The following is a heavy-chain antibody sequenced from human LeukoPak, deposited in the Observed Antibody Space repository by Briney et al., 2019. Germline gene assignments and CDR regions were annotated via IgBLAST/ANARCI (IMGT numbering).Heavy chain of an antibody. J-gene: IGHJ4*02. CDR3: AGGGQWLVFDY. Sequence: PSETLSLTCSVSGGSISSEYWSWIRQPPGKGLEWIGYINYSGSTNYNPSLKSRVTISVDTSKNQLSLKLSFVTAADTAVYYCAGGGQWLVFDYWGQGSLVTVSS. V-gene: IGHV4-59*01. CDR2: INYSGST. D-gene: IGHD6-19*01. CDR1: GGSISSEY.